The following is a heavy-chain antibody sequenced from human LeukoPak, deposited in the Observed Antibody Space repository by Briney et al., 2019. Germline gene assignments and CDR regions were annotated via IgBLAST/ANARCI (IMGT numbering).Heavy chain of an antibody. Sequence: PGGSLRLSCAASGFSFSDYYMGWIRQAPGKGLEWVSYISNGASTIYYVDSVKGRFTISRDNAKNSLYPQMNSLRAEDTGVYYCAKDHRTFGLLDSWGQGALVTVSS. CDR1: GFSFSDYY. J-gene: IGHJ4*02. D-gene: IGHD3-10*01. CDR2: ISNGASTI. CDR3: AKDHRTFGLLDS. V-gene: IGHV3-11*01.